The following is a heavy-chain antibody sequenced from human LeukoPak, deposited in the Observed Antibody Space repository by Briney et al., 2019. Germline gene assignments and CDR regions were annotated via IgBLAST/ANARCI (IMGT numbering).Heavy chain of an antibody. CDR2: MNPNSGNI. J-gene: IGHJ6*03. CDR1: GYTFTNYD. Sequence: GASVKVSCKASGYTFTNYDINWVRQATGQGLEWMGWMNPNSGNIGTAQKFQGRVTMTRNTSISTAYMELSSLRSEDTAVYYCARAAYINWGSSYYYYMDVWGKGTTVTISS. V-gene: IGHV1-8*01. CDR3: ARAAYINWGSSYYYYMDV. D-gene: IGHD7-27*01.